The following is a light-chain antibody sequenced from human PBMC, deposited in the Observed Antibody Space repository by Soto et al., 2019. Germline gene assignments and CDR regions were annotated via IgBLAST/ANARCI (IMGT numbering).Light chain of an antibody. CDR1: SGHSSYA. CDR3: QTWGTGIQV. CDR2: LNSDGSH. J-gene: IGLJ2*01. V-gene: IGLV4-69*01. Sequence: QPVLTQSPSASASLGASVTLTCTLSSGHSSYAIAWHQQQPEKGPRYLMKLNSDGSHSKGDAIPERFSGSSSGAERYLTISSLQAEDEADYYCQTWGTGIQVFGGGTKLTVL.